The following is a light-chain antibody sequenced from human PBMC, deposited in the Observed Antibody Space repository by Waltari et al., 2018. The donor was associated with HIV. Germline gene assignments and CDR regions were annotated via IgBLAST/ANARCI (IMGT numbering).Light chain of an antibody. CDR1: SSDIGVYNY. V-gene: IGLV2-11*01. J-gene: IGLJ2*01. Sequence: QSALTQPRSVSGSPGQSVTISCNGTSSDIGVYNYVSWYQQHAGKAPKLVIYDVSKRPSGVPDRFSGSKSGNTASLTISGLQPEDEADYHCCSYGGRRIFAGGTKLTVL. CDR3: CSYGGRRI. CDR2: DVS.